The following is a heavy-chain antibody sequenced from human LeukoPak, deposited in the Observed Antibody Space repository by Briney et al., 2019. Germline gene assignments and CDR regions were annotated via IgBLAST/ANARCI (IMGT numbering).Heavy chain of an antibody. CDR2: ISYDGGIK. D-gene: IGHD6-13*01. CDR1: GSTLSSYA. Sequence: PGGSLRLSCAASGSTLSSYAIHWVRQAPGKGLEWVAVISYDGGIKYYADSVKGRFTISRDNSKNTLYLQMNSLRAEDTAVYYCAKGPRAAGTFHWFDPWGQGTLVTVSS. CDR3: AKGPRAAGTFHWFDP. V-gene: IGHV3-30*04. J-gene: IGHJ5*02.